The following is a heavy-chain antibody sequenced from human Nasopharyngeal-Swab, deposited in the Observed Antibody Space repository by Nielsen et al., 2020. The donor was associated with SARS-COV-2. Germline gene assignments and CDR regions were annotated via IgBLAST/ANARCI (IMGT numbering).Heavy chain of an antibody. CDR1: GFTFSSSW. D-gene: IGHD3-3*01. Sequence: GGSLRLSCAASGFTFSSSWMNWFRQAPEKGLEWVSYISSSGSTIYYADSVKGRFTISRDNAKNSLYLQMNSLRAEDTAVYYCARVVGYDFWSGLGAFDIWGQGTMVTVSS. V-gene: IGHV3-48*04. CDR3: ARVVGYDFWSGLGAFDI. J-gene: IGHJ3*02. CDR2: ISSSGSTI.